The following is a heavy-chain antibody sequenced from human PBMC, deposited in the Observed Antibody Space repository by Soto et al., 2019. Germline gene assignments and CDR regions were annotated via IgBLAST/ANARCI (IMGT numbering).Heavy chain of an antibody. Sequence: QVQLQQWGAGLLKPSETLSLTCAVYGGSFSGYYWSWIRQPPGKGLEWIGEINHSGSTNYNPSLNGGVTISVDTSIHQFSLKLSYVPAGDRAVYYCARVTLRGYSYGSDYYGMDLWGQGTTVTVSS. CDR2: INHSGST. J-gene: IGHJ6*02. CDR3: ARVTLRGYSYGSDYYGMDL. D-gene: IGHD5-18*01. CDR1: GGSFSGYY. V-gene: IGHV4-34*01.